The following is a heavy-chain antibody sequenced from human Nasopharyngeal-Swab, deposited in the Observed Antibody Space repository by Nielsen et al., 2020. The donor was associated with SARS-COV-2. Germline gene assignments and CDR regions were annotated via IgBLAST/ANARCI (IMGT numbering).Heavy chain of an antibody. Sequence: ASVKVSCKASGYTFTSYAMHWVRQAPGQRLEWMGWINAGNGNTKYSQKFQGRVTITRDTSASTAYMELSSLRSEDTAVYYCARDRRSGYHYEGKDTYYYCMDVWGKGTTVTVSS. D-gene: IGHD3-22*01. CDR1: GYTFTSYA. CDR3: ARDRRSGYHYEGKDTYYYCMDV. CDR2: INAGNGNT. J-gene: IGHJ6*03. V-gene: IGHV1-3*01.